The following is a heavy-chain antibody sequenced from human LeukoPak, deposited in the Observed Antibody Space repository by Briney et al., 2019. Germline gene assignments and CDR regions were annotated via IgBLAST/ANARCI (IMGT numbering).Heavy chain of an antibody. D-gene: IGHD3-3*01. CDR3: AKDPSTYYDFWSGYGKYYFDY. Sequence: GGSLRLSCAASGFTFSSYAMSWVRQAPGKGLEWVSAISGSGSSTYYADSVKGRFTISRDNSKNTLYLQMNSLRAEDTAVYYCAKDPSTYYDFWSGYGKYYFDYWGQGTLVTVSS. CDR1: GFTFSSYA. J-gene: IGHJ4*02. CDR2: ISGSGSST. V-gene: IGHV3-23*01.